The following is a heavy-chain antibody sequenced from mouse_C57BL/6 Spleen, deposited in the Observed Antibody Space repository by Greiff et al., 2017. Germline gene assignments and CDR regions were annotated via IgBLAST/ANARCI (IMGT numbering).Heavy chain of an antibody. CDR1: GYSFTGYY. D-gene: IGHD1-1*01. J-gene: IGHJ2*01. Sequence: VQLKQSGPELVKPGASVQISCKASGYSFTGYYMNWVKQSPEKSLEWIGEINPSTGGTTYNQKFKAKATLTVDKSSSTAYMQLKSLTSEDSAVYYCARSVSYGSSSYYFDYWGQGTTRTVSS. V-gene: IGHV1-42*01. CDR2: INPSTGGT. CDR3: ARSVSYGSSSYYFDY.